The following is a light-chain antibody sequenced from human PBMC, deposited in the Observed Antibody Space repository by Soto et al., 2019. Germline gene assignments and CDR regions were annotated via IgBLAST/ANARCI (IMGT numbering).Light chain of an antibody. CDR2: DVS. V-gene: IGLV2-14*03. J-gene: IGLJ1*01. CDR1: SSDVGGYDF. Sequence: QSVLTQPASVSGSPGQSITISCTGTSSDVGGYDFVSWYQHHPGKAPRLMIYDVSHRPSGVSDRFSASKSGNTASLTISGVLGGDGADFYCNSFTSISNYVFGTGTKVTVL. CDR3: NSFTSISNYV.